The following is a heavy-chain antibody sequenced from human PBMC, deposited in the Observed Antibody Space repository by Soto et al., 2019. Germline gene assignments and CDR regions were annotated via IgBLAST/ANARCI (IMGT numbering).Heavy chain of an antibody. D-gene: IGHD3-22*01. J-gene: IGHJ4*02. Sequence: EVQLLESGGGLVQPGGSLRLSCAASGFTFSNFAMNWVRQVPGKGLEWVSTITSIGDSTYYADSVKGRFTVSRVNSMNTLYLQMDSLRAEDTAVYYCAKDRGVTMMILPDYWGQGTLVTVSS. CDR2: ITSIGDST. CDR1: GFTFSNFA. CDR3: AKDRGVTMMILPDY. V-gene: IGHV3-23*01.